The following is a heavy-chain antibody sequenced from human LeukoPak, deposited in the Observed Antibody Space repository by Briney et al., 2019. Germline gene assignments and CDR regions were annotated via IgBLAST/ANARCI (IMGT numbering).Heavy chain of an antibody. J-gene: IGHJ5*02. CDR3: ARAELPSGWFDP. CDR2: IYYSGST. V-gene: IGHV4-59*01. D-gene: IGHD1-7*01. CDR1: GGSISSYY. Sequence: SETLSLTCTVSGGSISSYYWSWIRQPPGKGLEWIGYIYYSGSTNYNPSLKSRVTISVDTSKNQFSLKLSSVTAADTAVYYCARAELPSGWFDPWGQGTLVTVSS.